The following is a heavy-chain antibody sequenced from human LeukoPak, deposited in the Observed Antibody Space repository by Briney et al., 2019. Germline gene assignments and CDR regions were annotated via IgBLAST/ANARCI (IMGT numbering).Heavy chain of an antibody. CDR3: ARGNFYDNKGYSPELRY. D-gene: IGHD3-10*01. J-gene: IGHJ4*02. CDR1: GYTFTSYY. CDR2: SDPKSGAT. V-gene: IGHV1-2*02. Sequence: ASVKVSCKTSGYTFTSYYIHWLRQAPGQRFEWMGWSDPKSGATKYEHFQGGVTMTRDTSISTAYMELSRLTSDDTAVYYCARGNFYDNKGYSPELRYWGQGTLVTVSS.